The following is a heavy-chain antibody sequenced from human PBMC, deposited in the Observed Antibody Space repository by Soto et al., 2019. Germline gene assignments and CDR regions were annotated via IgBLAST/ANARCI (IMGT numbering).Heavy chain of an antibody. J-gene: IGHJ4*02. CDR2: IYHSGST. D-gene: IGHD3-22*01. CDR1: GGSISSSNW. V-gene: IGHV4-4*02. CDR3: ATTPFTGDSSGSYHY. Sequence: PSETLSLTCAVSGGSISSSNWWSWVRQPPGKGLEWIGEIYHSGSTNYNPSLKSRVTISVDKSKNQFSLKLSSVTAADTAVYYCATTPFTGDSSGSYHYWGQGTLVTVSS.